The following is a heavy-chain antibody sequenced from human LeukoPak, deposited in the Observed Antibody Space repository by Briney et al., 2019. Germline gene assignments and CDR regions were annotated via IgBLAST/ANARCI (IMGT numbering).Heavy chain of an antibody. CDR2: IYYSGST. Sequence: SETLSLTCTVSSGSISSGGYYWSWIRQHPGKGLEWIGYIYYSGSTYYNPSLKSRVTISVDTSKNQFSLKLSSVTAADTAVYYCARGFYGGNPSYWYFDLWGRGTLVTVSS. V-gene: IGHV4-31*03. D-gene: IGHD4-23*01. CDR1: SGSISSGGYY. CDR3: ARGFYGGNPSYWYFDL. J-gene: IGHJ2*01.